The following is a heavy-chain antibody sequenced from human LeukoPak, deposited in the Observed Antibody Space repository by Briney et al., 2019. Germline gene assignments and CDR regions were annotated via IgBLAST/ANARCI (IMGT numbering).Heavy chain of an antibody. V-gene: IGHV3-48*01. J-gene: IGHJ4*02. CDR1: GFTFSSHS. CDR3: ARGAYYYED. D-gene: IGHD3-22*01. CDR2: ISSSSSTI. Sequence: GGSLRLSCAAPGFTFSSHSMNWVRQAPGKGLEWVSYISSSSSTIYYADSVKGRFTISRDNAKNSLYLQMNSLRAEDTAVYYCARGAYYYEDWGQGTLVTVSS.